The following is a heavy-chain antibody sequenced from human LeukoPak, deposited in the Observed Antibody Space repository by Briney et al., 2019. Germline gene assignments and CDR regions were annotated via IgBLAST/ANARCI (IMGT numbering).Heavy chain of an antibody. Sequence: SETLSLTCTVSGGSISSSSYYWGWIRQPPGKGLEWIGSIYYSGSTYYNPSLKSRVTISVDTSKNQFSLKLSSVTPEDTAVYYCARRLTQYDCFDPWGQGIPVTVSS. D-gene: IGHD2-2*01. V-gene: IGHV4-39*01. CDR1: GGSISSSSYY. CDR3: ARRLTQYDCFDP. CDR2: IYYSGST. J-gene: IGHJ5*02.